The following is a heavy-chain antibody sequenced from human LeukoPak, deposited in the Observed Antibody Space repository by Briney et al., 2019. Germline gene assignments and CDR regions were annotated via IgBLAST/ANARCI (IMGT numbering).Heavy chain of an antibody. V-gene: IGHV4-34*01. D-gene: IGHD3-10*01. CDR2: INHSGST. CDR1: GGSFSGYY. J-gene: IGHJ3*02. CDR3: ARSRDYYGSGSYFADAFDI. Sequence: PSETLSLTCAVYGGSFSGYYWSRIRQPPGKGLEWIGEINHSGSTNYNPSLKSRVTISVDTSKNQFSLKLSSVTAADTAVYYCARSRDYYGSGSYFADAFDIWGQGTMVTVSS.